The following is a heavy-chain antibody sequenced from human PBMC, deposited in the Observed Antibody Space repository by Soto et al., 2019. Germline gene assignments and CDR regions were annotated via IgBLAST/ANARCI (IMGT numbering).Heavy chain of an antibody. CDR1: GFTVSSNY. Sequence: EVQLVESGGGLVQPGGSLRLSCAASGFTVSSNYMSCVRQAPGKGLEWVSVVYIGGNTYYAEYVEDRFTISRDNFQNMLYLQLTTLRAEDTAVYYCVGSVGGGFDYWGQGTLVTVSS. V-gene: IGHV3-66*01. CDR2: VYIGGNT. D-gene: IGHD3-16*01. J-gene: IGHJ4*02. CDR3: VGSVGGGFDY.